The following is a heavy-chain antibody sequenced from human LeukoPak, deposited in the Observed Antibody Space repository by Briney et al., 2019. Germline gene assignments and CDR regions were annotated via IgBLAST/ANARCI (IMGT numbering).Heavy chain of an antibody. CDR3: ARDENYGIFFNVDY. J-gene: IGHJ4*02. CDR2: ISGSTGDT. V-gene: IGHV1-18*03. CDR1: GYSFVLYG. Sequence: GASVKVSCKASGYSFVLYGISWVRQAPGEEPEWMGWISGSTGDTNYAQKFQGRVTMTADTSSSTAYMELRSLRLDDMAVYYCARDENYGIFFNVDYWGQGTLVTVSS. D-gene: IGHD4-17*01.